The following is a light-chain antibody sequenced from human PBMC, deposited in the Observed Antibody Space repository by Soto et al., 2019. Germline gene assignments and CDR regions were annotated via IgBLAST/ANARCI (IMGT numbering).Light chain of an antibody. CDR1: QDISNA. CDR2: AAS. Sequence: DIQMTQSPSSLPASVGDRVTITCQASQDISNALSWYQQKPGKAPTLLIYAASSLQAGVPSRSSGSGSGIDVTITISNLLPEVSATYYCQQYDDISRVTSGGRTEVEIK. J-gene: IGKJ4*01. V-gene: IGKV1-33*01. CDR3: QQYDDISRVT.